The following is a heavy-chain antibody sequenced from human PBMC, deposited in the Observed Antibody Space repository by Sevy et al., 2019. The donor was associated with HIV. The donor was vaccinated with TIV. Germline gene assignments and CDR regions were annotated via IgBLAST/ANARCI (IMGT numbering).Heavy chain of an antibody. Sequence: GGSLRLSCAASGFTFSTYDIHWVRQAPGKGLEWVAAVIGYDGSNKYYADSVKGRFTNSRDNSKNPLYLQMNSLRAGDTAVYYCARESGSGWYFDYWGQGTLVTVSS. V-gene: IGHV3-33*01. CDR3: ARESGSGWYFDY. D-gene: IGHD6-19*01. CDR1: GFTFSTYD. CDR2: IGYDGSNK. J-gene: IGHJ4*02.